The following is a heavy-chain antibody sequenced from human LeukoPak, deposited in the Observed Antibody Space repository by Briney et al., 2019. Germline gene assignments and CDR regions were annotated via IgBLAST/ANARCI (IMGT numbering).Heavy chain of an antibody. V-gene: IGHV1-2*02. D-gene: IGHD3-10*01. CDR2: INPNSGGT. CDR1: GYTFTGYY. CDR3: ARVGMVRGVIILRNFDY. Sequence: ASLKVSCKASGYTFTGYYMHWGRQAPGQGLECMGWINPNSGGTNYAQKFQGRVTMTRDTSISTAYMELSSLRSDDTAVYYCARVGMVRGVIILRNFDYWGQGTLVTVSS. J-gene: IGHJ4*02.